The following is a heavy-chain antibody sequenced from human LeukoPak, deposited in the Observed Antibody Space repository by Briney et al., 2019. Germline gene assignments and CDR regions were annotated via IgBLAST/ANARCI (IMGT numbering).Heavy chain of an antibody. CDR2: INHSGST. V-gene: IGHV4-34*01. CDR1: GGSFSGYY. D-gene: IGHD3-10*01. CDR3: ARAPVESYYYGSGSYHAWFDP. Sequence: SETLSLTCAAYGGSFSGYYWSWIRQPPGKGLEWIGEINHSGSTNYNPSLKSRVTISVDTSKNQFSLKLSSVTAADTAVYYCARAPVESYYYGSGSYHAWFDPWGQGTLVTVSS. J-gene: IGHJ5*02.